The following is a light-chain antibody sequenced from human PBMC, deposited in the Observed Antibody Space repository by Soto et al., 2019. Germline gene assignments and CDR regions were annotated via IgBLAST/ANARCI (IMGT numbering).Light chain of an antibody. V-gene: IGLV2-8*01. CDR1: SSDVGAYNY. CDR3: TSYVGNDIWV. CDR2: EVT. J-gene: IGLJ3*02. Sequence: QSALTQPPSASGSPGQSVTISCTGTSSDVGAYNYVSWYQQYPGKAPKLMIYEVTKRPSGVPDRFSGSKSGNTASLTVAGLXAEDEADYYCTSYVGNDIWVFGGGTKLTVL.